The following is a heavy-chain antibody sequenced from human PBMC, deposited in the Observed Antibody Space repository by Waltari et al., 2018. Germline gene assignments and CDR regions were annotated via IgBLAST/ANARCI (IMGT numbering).Heavy chain of an antibody. V-gene: IGHV4-39*01. Sequence: QLQLQESCPGLVKPSETLSLTCTVSGGSISSSSYYWGWIRQPPGKGLEWIGSIYYSGSTYYNPSLKSRVTISVDTSKNQFSLKLSSVTAADTAVYYCATRTVTTNFDYWGQGTLVTVSS. CDR2: IYYSGST. J-gene: IGHJ4*02. CDR1: GGSISSSSYY. CDR3: ATRTVTTNFDY. D-gene: IGHD4-17*01.